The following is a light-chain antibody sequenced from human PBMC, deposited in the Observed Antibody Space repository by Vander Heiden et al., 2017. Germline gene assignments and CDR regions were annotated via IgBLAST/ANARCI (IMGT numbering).Light chain of an antibody. CDR1: SSNIGAGYD. Sequence: HSVLPQPPPLSGDPRQTVTISCTGGSSNIGAGYDVHWYQQLPGTAPKLLIYGNSNRPSGVPDRFSGSKSGTSASLAITGLQAEDEADYYCQSYDSSLSGSVFGGGTKLTVL. CDR3: QSYDSSLSGSV. J-gene: IGLJ3*02. CDR2: GNS. V-gene: IGLV1-40*01.